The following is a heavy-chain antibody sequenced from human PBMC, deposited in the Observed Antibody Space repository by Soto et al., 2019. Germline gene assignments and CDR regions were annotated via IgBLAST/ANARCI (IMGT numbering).Heavy chain of an antibody. J-gene: IGHJ5*02. Sequence: QVQLQQWGAGLLKPSETLSLTCAVYGGSFSGYYWSWIRQPPGKGLEWIGEINHSGSTNYNPSLKSRVTISVDKSKNQFSLKLSSVTAADTAVYYCARGGGGPYGSGFDPWGQGTLVTVSS. D-gene: IGHD3-10*01. CDR1: GGSFSGYY. CDR3: ARGGGGPYGSGFDP. CDR2: INHSGST. V-gene: IGHV4-34*01.